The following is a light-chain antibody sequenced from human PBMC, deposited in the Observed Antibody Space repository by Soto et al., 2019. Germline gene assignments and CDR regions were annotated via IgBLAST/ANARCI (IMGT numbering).Light chain of an antibody. CDR1: QVISNY. J-gene: IGKJ5*01. V-gene: IGKV1-27*01. Sequence: DVQMTQSPSSLSVSVGDRVTITCRASQVISNYLAWCQQKPGKPPQLLIYAVSTLQSGVPSRFSGSASGTEFTLTISSLQPEDVATYYCQKYNSAPLTFGQGTRLE. CDR2: AVS. CDR3: QKYNSAPLT.